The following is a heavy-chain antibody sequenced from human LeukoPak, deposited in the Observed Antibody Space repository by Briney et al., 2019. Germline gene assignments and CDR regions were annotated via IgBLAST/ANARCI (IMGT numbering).Heavy chain of an antibody. CDR1: GVSFDDYY. D-gene: IGHD2-2*01. CDR2: INHSGYT. CDR3: TRMPRGHDY. Sequence: SETLSLTCAVSGVSFDDYYWSWVRQTPGKGLEWIGEINHSGYTNDNPSLKSRVTLSIDTSRKQFSLNLRSVTVADAGIYSCTRMPRGHDYWGQGTQVTVSS. V-gene: IGHV4-34*01. J-gene: IGHJ4*02.